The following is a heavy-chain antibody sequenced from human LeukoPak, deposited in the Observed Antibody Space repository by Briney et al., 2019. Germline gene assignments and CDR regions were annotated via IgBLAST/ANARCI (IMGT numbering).Heavy chain of an antibody. CDR1: GFTSSDYT. J-gene: IGHJ4*02. CDR2: ISVSDDST. CDR3: ARDRYCSSTNCPYDY. Sequence: GGSLRLSCAASGFTSSDYTMNWVRQAPGKGLEWVSGISVSDDSTYYGDSVKGRFTMSRDNSNNMLYLQMNSLRAVDTAVYYCARDRYCSSTNCPYDYWGQGTLVTVSP. D-gene: IGHD2-2*01. V-gene: IGHV3-23*01.